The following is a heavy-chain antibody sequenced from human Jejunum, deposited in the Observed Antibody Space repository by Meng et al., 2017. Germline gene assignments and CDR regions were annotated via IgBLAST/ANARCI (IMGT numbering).Heavy chain of an antibody. D-gene: IGHD1-26*01. J-gene: IGHJ4*02. CDR2: IYHTGST. Sequence: QLQLQGSGSGLVKPSQTLSLTCAVSGGSISSDGYTWSWIRQPPGKGLEWIGYIYHTGSTYYNPSLKSRVTISVVRSKNQFSLNLSSVTAADTAVYYCARMDSAFHYFDYWGQGTLVTVSS. V-gene: IGHV4-30-2*01. CDR1: GGSISSDGYT. CDR3: ARMDSAFHYFDY.